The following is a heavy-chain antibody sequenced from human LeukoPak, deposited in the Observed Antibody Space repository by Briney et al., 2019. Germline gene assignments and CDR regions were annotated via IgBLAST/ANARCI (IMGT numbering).Heavy chain of an antibody. Sequence: GEALQISSKGSGCSFTSYWIGWGRRMPGKGGEWMGIIYPGDSETRYSPSFQGQVTISAHKSITTAYLQWSSLKASDTAMYYCARSPFRGVMVDYWGQGTLVTVSS. CDR2: IYPGDSET. CDR3: ARSPFRGVMVDY. D-gene: IGHD3-10*01. CDR1: GCSFTSYW. J-gene: IGHJ4*02. V-gene: IGHV5-51*01.